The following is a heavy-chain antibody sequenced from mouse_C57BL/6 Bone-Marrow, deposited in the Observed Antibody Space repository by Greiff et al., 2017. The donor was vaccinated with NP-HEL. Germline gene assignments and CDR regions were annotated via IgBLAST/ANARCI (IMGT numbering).Heavy chain of an antibody. D-gene: IGHD2-3*01. V-gene: IGHV1-72*01. CDR2: IDPNSGGT. J-gene: IGHJ2*01. Sequence: QVQLQQPGAELVKPGASVKLSCKASGYTFTSYWMHWVKQRPGRGLEWIGWIDPNSGGTKYNEKFKSKATLTVDKPSSTAYMQLSSLTSEDSAVYYCARMGWLYYFDYWGQGTTLTVSS. CDR1: GYTFTSYW. CDR3: ARMGWLYYFDY.